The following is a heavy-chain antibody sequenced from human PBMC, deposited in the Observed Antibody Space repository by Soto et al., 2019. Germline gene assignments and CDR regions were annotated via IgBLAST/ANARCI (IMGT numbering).Heavy chain of an antibody. CDR1: GYTLTELS. D-gene: IGHD6-6*01. CDR2: FDPEDGET. J-gene: IGHJ4*02. V-gene: IGHV1-24*01. Sequence: ASVKVSCKVSGYTLTELSMHWVRQAPGKGLEWMGGFDPEDGETIYAQKFQGRVTMTEDTSTDTAYMELSSLRSEDTAVYYCATVSIAARPDYFDYWGQGTLVTVSS. CDR3: ATVSIAARPDYFDY.